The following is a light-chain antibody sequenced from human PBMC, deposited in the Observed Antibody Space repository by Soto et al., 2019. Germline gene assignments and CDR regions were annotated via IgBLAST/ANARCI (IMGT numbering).Light chain of an antibody. CDR3: QQYGTSPT. J-gene: IGKJ5*01. CDR2: GAS. CDR1: QSLITRY. V-gene: IGKV3-20*01. Sequence: EIVLTQSPGTLSLFPGERATLSCRASQSLITRYLAWYQQKPGQAPRLLIYGASSRATGIPDRFSGSGSGTDVTLTISRLEPEDFAVYFCQQYGTSPTFGQGTRLEIK.